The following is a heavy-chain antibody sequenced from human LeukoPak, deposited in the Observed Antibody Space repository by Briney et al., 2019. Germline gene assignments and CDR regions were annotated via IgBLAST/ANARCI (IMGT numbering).Heavy chain of an antibody. J-gene: IGHJ2*01. CDR1: GGSISSYY. V-gene: IGHV4-59*01. CDR2: IYYSGTT. CDR3: ARGYYGSGSDWYFDP. Sequence: PSETLSLTCTVSGGSISSYYWSWIRQPPGKGLEWIGYIYYSGTTNYNPSLKSRVTISRDTSRNQFSLKLNSVTAADTAMYYCARGYYGSGSDWYFDPWGRGTLVTVSS. D-gene: IGHD3-10*01.